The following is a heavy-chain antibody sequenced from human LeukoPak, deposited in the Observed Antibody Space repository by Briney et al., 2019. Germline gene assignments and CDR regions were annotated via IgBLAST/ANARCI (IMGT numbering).Heavy chain of an antibody. J-gene: IGHJ6*03. CDR3: AREQTDYSNYVSLYYYYYMGV. Sequence: PSETLSLTCTVSGGSISSYYWSWIRQPPGKGLEWIGYIYYSGSTNYNPSPKSRVTISVDMSKNQFSLKLSSVTAADTAVYYCAREQTDYSNYVSLYYYYYMGVWGKGTTVTVSS. CDR1: GGSISSYY. CDR2: IYYSGST. D-gene: IGHD4-11*01. V-gene: IGHV4-59*01.